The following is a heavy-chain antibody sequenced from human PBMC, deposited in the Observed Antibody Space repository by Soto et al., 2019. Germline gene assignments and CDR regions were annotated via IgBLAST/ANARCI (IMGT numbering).Heavy chain of an antibody. D-gene: IGHD2-2*01. V-gene: IGHV1-69*04. CDR3: ARDRGFGSCSSTSCYAFDI. J-gene: IGHJ3*02. CDR1: GGTFSSYT. Sequence: ASVKVSCKASGGTFSSYTISWVRQAPGQGLEWMGRIIPILGIANYAQKFQGRVTITADKSTSTAYMELSSLRSEDTAVYYCARDRGFGSCSSTSCYAFDIWGQGTMVTVSS. CDR2: IIPILGIA.